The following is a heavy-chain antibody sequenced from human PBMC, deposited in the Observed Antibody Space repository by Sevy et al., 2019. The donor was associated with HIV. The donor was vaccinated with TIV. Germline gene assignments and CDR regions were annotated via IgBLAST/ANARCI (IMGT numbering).Heavy chain of an antibody. CDR2: ISYDGSNK. J-gene: IGHJ4*02. CDR3: VKEVSKYSYSDY. CDR1: GFTFSSYA. D-gene: IGHD5-18*01. Sequence: GGSLRLSCAASGFTFSSYAMHWVRQAPGKGLEWVAVISYDGSNKYYADPVKGRLTISRDNSKKPLYLQMNSLRAEDTAVYYCVKEVSKYSYSDYWGQGTLVTVSS. V-gene: IGHV3-30-3*01.